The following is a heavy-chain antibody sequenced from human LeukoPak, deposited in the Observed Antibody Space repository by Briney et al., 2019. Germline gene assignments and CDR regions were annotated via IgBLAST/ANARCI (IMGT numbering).Heavy chain of an antibody. J-gene: IGHJ4*02. CDR2: ITGSDDRT. V-gene: IGHV3-23*01. Sequence: GGSLRLSCVASGYTFSSYALTWVRQAPGKGQEWVSTITGSDDRTYYADSVKGRLTISTDYSKNTLHLILSRLRAEYTAMCYFANVLQLGSGYLPDSCGEGTLVIVSS. CDR3: ANVLQLGSGYLPDS. CDR1: GYTFSSYA. D-gene: IGHD3-22*01.